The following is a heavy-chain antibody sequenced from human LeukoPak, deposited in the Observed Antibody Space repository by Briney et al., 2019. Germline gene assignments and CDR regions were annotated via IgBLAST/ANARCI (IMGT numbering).Heavy chain of an antibody. CDR2: VSGSGGST. J-gene: IGHJ6*03. D-gene: IGHD3-10*01. V-gene: IGHV3-23*01. Sequence: GGSLRLFCAASGLTFTGYAMSWVRHVPGKGLEWVSAVSGSGGSTYYADSVKGRFTISRDNSKNTLYLQMNSLRAEDTAVYYCAKDRQGFGFGEQLDYYYMDVWGKGTTVTVSS. CDR1: GLTFTGYA. CDR3: AKDRQGFGFGEQLDYYYMDV.